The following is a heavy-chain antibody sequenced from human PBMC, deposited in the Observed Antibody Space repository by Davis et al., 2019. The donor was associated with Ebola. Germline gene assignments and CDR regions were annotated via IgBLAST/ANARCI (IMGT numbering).Heavy chain of an antibody. CDR2: IHWDDDE. J-gene: IGHJ3*01. CDR3: AHRPESSSWHQWGDAFDF. V-gene: IGHV2-5*02. CDR1: GFSLSTSGVT. Sequence: SGPTLVKPTQTLTLTCSFSGFSLSTSGVTVGWIRQSPGKALEWLALIHWDDDERYSPSLRSRLTITKDTSKNQVVLTMTNMDPMDTATYYCAHRPESSSWHQWGDAFDFWGQGTMVTVSS. D-gene: IGHD6-13*01.